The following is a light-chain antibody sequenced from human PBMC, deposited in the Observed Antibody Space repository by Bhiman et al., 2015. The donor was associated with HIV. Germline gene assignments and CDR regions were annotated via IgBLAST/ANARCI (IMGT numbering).Light chain of an antibody. J-gene: IGLJ2*01. CDR2: KDS. CDR1: RLGDTY. CDR3: QSADNSGTYKVV. Sequence: SYELTQPPSVSVSPGQTASITCSGHRLGDTYAYWYQQKPGQAPVLVIYKDSERPSGIPERFSGSSSGTTVTLTISGVQAEDEADYYCQSADNSGTYKVVFGGGTKLTVL. V-gene: IGLV3-25*03.